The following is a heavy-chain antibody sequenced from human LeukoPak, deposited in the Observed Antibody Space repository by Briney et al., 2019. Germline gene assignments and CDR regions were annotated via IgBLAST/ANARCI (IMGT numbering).Heavy chain of an antibody. J-gene: IGHJ4*02. CDR2: IYTSGST. CDR1: GGSISSGSYY. D-gene: IGHD6-19*01. V-gene: IGHV4-61*02. CDR3: ARADGYSSGWALDY. Sequence: SQTLSLTCTVSGGSISSGSYYWSWIRQPAGRGLEWIGRIYTSGSTNYNPSLKSRVTISVDTSKNQFSLKLSSVTAADTAVYSCARADGYSSGWALDYWGQGTLVTVSS.